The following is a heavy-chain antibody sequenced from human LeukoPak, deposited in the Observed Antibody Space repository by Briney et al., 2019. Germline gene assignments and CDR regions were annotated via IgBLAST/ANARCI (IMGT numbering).Heavy chain of an antibody. J-gene: IGHJ6*02. Sequence: GGSLRLFCAASGFTFSNYAMSWVRQAPGKGLEWVSALSGSGGGTYYADSVKGRFTISRDNSKNTLYLQMNSLRAEDTAVYYCAKDHHSSGWSYFYYGMNVWGQGTTVTVSS. D-gene: IGHD6-19*01. CDR3: AKDHHSSGWSYFYYGMNV. CDR1: GFTFSNYA. V-gene: IGHV3-23*01. CDR2: LSGSGGGT.